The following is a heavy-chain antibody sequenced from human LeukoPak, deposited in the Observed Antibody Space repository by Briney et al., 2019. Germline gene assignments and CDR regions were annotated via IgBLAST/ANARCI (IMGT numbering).Heavy chain of an antibody. D-gene: IGHD5-24*01. CDR3: AKDDAWLQYND. V-gene: IGHV3-23*01. CDR1: GFTFSSYA. CDR2: ISPSGDIK. J-gene: IGHJ4*02. Sequence: GGSLRLSCAASGFTFSSYAMSWVRQAPGKGLEWVSGISPSGDIKYYVDSVKGRFTVSRDNSKNTLYLQINSLRDEDTAVYYCAKDDAWLQYNDWGQGTLVTVSS.